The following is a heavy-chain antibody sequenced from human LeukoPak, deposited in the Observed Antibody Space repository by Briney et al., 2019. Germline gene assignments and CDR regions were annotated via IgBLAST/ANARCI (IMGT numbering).Heavy chain of an antibody. CDR1: GFTFSNYA. CDR3: AKDPRGGYYDSSGYYYFDY. Sequence: GGSLRLSCVASGFTFSNYAMMWVRQAQERRLGGVSASRGGGRHTFYADSVKGRFTSSRDNFKNTLYLQMNSLRADDSAVYYCAKDPRGGYYDSSGYYYFDYWGQGTLVTVSS. V-gene: IGHV3-23*01. D-gene: IGHD3-22*01. CDR2: SRGGGRHT. J-gene: IGHJ4*02.